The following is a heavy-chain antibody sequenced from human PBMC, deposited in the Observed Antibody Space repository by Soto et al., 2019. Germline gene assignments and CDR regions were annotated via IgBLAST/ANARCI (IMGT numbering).Heavy chain of an antibody. V-gene: IGHV1-69*01. D-gene: IGHD6-19*01. Sequence: QVQLVQSGAEVKKPGSSVKVSCKASGGTFSSYAISWVRQAPGQGLEWLGGIIPIFGTANYAQKFQGRITITADESTSTAYMELSSLRSEDTSVYYCARALSGGWYGFIGYFDYWGQGTLVTVSS. CDR2: IIPIFGTA. CDR1: GGTFSSYA. J-gene: IGHJ4*02. CDR3: ARALSGGWYGFIGYFDY.